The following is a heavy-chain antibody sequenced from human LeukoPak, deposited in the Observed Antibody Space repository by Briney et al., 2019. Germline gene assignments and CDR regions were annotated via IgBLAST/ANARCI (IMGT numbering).Heavy chain of an antibody. CDR1: GFTFSSYS. Sequence: PGGSLRPSCAASGFTFSSYSMNWVRQAPGKGLEWVSSISSSSSYIYYADSVKGRFTISRDNAKNSLYLQMNSLRAEGTAVYYCARDWGIAAAGTISYFDYWGQGTLVTVSS. CDR3: ARDWGIAAAGTISYFDY. J-gene: IGHJ4*02. CDR2: ISSSSSYI. V-gene: IGHV3-21*01. D-gene: IGHD6-13*01.